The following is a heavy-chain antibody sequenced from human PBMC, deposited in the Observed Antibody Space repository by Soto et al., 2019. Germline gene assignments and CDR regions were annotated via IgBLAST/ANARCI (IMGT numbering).Heavy chain of an antibody. J-gene: IGHJ6*03. D-gene: IGHD2-15*01. Sequence: PGGSLRLSCAAFGLTFCSYALRWVRQAPGEGLEWVSAVSGSGTSTYYADSVKGRFTISRDNSKNTLYLQMNSLRAEDTAVYYCAKHGGDSSGSLYHYMDVWGKGTTVTVSS. V-gene: IGHV3-23*01. CDR1: GLTFCSYA. CDR3: AKHGGDSSGSLYHYMDV. CDR2: VSGSGTST.